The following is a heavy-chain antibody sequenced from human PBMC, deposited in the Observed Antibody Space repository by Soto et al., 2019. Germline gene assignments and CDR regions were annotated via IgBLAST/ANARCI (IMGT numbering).Heavy chain of an antibody. D-gene: IGHD5-12*01. CDR3: AKAPYAGYFYYFDS. V-gene: IGHV3-9*01. Sequence: GGSLTLSCADYGFAFGDSAMNWVRQAPGKGLEWVAGISCNSGAKGYADSVKGRFTISRDNAKKSLYLQMNTLRPEDTALYYCAKAPYAGYFYYFDSWGQGTLVTVSS. CDR2: ISCNSGAK. J-gene: IGHJ4*02. CDR1: GFAFGDSA.